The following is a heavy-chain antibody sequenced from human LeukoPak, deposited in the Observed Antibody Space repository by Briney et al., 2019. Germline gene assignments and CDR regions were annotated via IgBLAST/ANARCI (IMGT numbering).Heavy chain of an antibody. Sequence: GGSLRLSCAASGFTVSSKYMSWVRQAPGKGLEWVSVIYSGGDTYYADSVKGRFTISRDNSKSTLYLQMNSLRAEDTAVYYCARDPLNYYDSSGLPWGQGTLVTVSS. CDR3: ARDPLNYYDSSGLP. D-gene: IGHD3-22*01. CDR2: IYSGGDT. V-gene: IGHV3-53*01. CDR1: GFTVSSKY. J-gene: IGHJ5*02.